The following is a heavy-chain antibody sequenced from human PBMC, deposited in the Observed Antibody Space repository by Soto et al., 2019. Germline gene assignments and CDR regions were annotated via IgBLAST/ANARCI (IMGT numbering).Heavy chain of an antibody. D-gene: IGHD4-17*01. V-gene: IGHV1-18*01. CDR2: ISAYNGDT. J-gene: IGHJ4*02. CDR1: GYTFTSYG. CDR3: AREHDYGDYHADY. Sequence: QVQLVQSGAEVKKPGASVKVSCKASGYTFTSYGITWVRQAPGQGLEWMGWISAYNGDTNYAQKLHSRVTMTADPSTSTAYMALRSLRSDATAVYYCAREHDYGDYHADYWGQGTLVTVSA.